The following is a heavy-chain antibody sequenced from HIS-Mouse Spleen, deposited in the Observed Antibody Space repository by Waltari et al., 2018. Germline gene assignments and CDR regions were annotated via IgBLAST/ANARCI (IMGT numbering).Heavy chain of an antibody. V-gene: IGHV4-39*07. CDR3: AREIPYSSSWYDWYFDL. J-gene: IGHJ2*01. CDR2: IYYSGST. D-gene: IGHD6-13*01. Sequence: QLQLQESGPGLVKPSATLSLTCTVSGGSISSSSYYGGWIRQPPGKGLEWIGSIYYSGSTYYNPSLKSRVTISVDTSKNQFSRKLSSVTAADTAVYYCAREIPYSSSWYDWYFDLWGRGTLVTVSS. CDR1: GGSISSSSYY.